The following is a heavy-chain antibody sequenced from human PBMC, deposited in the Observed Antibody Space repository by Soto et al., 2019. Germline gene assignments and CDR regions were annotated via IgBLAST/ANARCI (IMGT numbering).Heavy chain of an antibody. Sequence: LGEALKISCKGPGYIFTTFLNNLVRQMPGKGLEWMGKIDDSDSYINYSESFKGHVTISSDKSISTAYLQWSSLRASDTAVYYCARSRAVAGVVAFDPWGQGTRVTVSS. CDR3: ARSRAVAGVVAFDP. CDR2: IDDSDSYI. CDR1: GYIFTTFL. D-gene: IGHD6-13*01. J-gene: IGHJ5*02. V-gene: IGHV5-10-1*01.